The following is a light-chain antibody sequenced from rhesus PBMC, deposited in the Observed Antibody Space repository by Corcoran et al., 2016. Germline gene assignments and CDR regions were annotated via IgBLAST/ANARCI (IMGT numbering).Light chain of an antibody. J-gene: IGKJ1*01. CDR2: YAS. V-gene: IGKV3-42*03. CDR1: QSARST. Sequence: ETVMMQSPATLSLTPGERATIPCRASQSARSTLAWYQQNPGQAPRFLIYYASGRATGIPDRFSGSGSGTEFTLTISSLDPETFGVYYCQQYNDWPWTFGQGTKVEI. CDR3: QQYNDWPWT.